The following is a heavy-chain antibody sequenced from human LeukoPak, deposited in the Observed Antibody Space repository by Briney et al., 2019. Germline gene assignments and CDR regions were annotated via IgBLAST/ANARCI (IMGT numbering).Heavy chain of an antibody. D-gene: IGHD5-18*01. J-gene: IGHJ4*02. Sequence: AETLSLTCTVSGGSISSYCWSWIRQAAGKGLEWIARIYTSGSTNYNHYLKSRVTMSVDTSKNQFSLKLSPVTAAETAVYYCARGTSYGPDFDYWGQGTLVTVSS. CDR2: IYTSGST. CDR3: ARGTSYGPDFDY. CDR1: GGSISSYC. V-gene: IGHV4-4*07.